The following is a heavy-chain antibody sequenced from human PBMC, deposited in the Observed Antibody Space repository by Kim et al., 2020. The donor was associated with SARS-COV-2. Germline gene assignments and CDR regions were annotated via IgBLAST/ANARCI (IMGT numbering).Heavy chain of an antibody. CDR2: ISGSSDAI. D-gene: IGHD3-10*01. CDR3: ARFIGDCTEGSCYLEYYHNDY. J-gene: IGHJ4*02. CDR1: GFIFGSYS. V-gene: IGHV3-48*02. Sequence: PGGSLRLSCVGSGFIFGSYSMNWVRQVPGKGLEWVAYISGSSDAIYYVDSVKGRFIISRVNAKNSLYLQMNRLRDEDTAVYYCARFIGDCTEGSCYLEYYHNDYWGQGTLVTVSS.